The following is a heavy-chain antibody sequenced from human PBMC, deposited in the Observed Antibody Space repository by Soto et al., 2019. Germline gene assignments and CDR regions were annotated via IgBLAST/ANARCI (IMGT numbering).Heavy chain of an antibody. J-gene: IGHJ5*02. CDR1: GGTFSSYA. CDR3: ARGPYGDYPIWWFDP. V-gene: IGHV1-69*13. Sequence: GPSVTVCCKASGGTFSSYAISWVRQAPGQGLEWMGGIIPIFGTANYAQKFQGRVTITADESTSTAYMELSSLRSEDTAVYYRARGPYGDYPIWWFDPWGQGTLVTVSS. D-gene: IGHD4-17*01. CDR2: IIPIFGTA.